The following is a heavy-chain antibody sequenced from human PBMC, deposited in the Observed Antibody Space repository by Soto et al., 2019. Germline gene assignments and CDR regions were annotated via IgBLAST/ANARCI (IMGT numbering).Heavy chain of an antibody. CDR1: GGSISSADYF. J-gene: IGHJ4*02. D-gene: IGHD2-15*01. V-gene: IGHV4-30-2*06. CDR3: AGRLRANYFDY. Sequence: PSETLSLTCSVSGGSISSADYFWTWIRQSPGTGLEWIGYIYHSGSTYYNPSLKSRVTISVDRSKNQFSLKLSSVTAADTAVYYWAGRLRANYFDYWGQGTLVTVSS. CDR2: IYHSGST.